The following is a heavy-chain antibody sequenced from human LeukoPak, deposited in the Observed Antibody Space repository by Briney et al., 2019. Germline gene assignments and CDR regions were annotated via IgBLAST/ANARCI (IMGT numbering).Heavy chain of an antibody. D-gene: IGHD5-12*01. Sequence: PSETLSLTCTVSGDSISSSSYYWGWIRQPPGKGLEWIGEIYHSGSTNYNPSLKSRVTISLDKSKNQFSLKLYSVTAADTAVYYCARYRGASGYHFDYWGQGTLVTVSS. CDR3: ARYRGASGYHFDY. J-gene: IGHJ4*02. V-gene: IGHV4-39*07. CDR1: GDSISSSSYY. CDR2: IYHSGST.